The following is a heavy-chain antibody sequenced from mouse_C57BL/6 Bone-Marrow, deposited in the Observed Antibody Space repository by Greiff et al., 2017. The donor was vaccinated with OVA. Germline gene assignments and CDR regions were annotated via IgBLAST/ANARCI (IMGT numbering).Heavy chain of an antibody. Sequence: VQLQQSGPELVKPGASVKISCKASGYTFTDYYMNWVKQSHGKSLEWIGDINPNNGGTSYNQKFKGKATLTVDKSSSTAYMELRSLTSEDSAVYYCARAGTRIDYWGQGTTLTVSS. V-gene: IGHV1-26*01. D-gene: IGHD4-1*01. CDR3: ARAGTRIDY. J-gene: IGHJ2*01. CDR1: GYTFTDYY. CDR2: INPNNGGT.